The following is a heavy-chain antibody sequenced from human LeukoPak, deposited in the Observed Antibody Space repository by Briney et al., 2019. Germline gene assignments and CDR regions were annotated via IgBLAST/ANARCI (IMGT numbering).Heavy chain of an antibody. CDR3: AKLGGFDILTGIDH. J-gene: IGHJ4*02. D-gene: IGHD3-9*01. CDR2: IDGNRGNT. Sequence: GGSLRLSCATSGFTFNSYSMSWVRQAPGKGLEWVSSIDGNRGNTYHADSVKGRFTISRDTSKNTLYLQMNSLRVEDTAKYYCAKLGGFDILTGIDHWGQGTLVTVSS. V-gene: IGHV3-23*01. CDR1: GFTFNSYS.